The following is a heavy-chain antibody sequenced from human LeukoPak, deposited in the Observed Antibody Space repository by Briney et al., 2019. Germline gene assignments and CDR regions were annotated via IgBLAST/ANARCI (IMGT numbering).Heavy chain of an antibody. J-gene: IGHJ4*02. CDR1: GGTFSSYA. D-gene: IGHD3-22*01. V-gene: IGHV1-69*04. Sequence: SVKVSSKASGGTFSSYAISWVRQAPGQGLEWMGRIIPILGIANYAQKFQGRVTITADKSTSTAYMELSSLRSEDTAVYYCASYYYDSSGYYYEAGYWGQGTLVTVSS. CDR2: IIPILGIA. CDR3: ASYYYDSSGYYYEAGY.